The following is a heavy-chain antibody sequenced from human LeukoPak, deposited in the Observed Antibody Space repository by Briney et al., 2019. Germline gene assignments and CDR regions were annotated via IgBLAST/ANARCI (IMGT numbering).Heavy chain of an antibody. D-gene: IGHD2-2*01. CDR3: ATMGLGLVPAAISAY. V-gene: IGHV3-30*03. Sequence: SLRLSFAASGFTFISYAMHCVPQTPPKRPERVSVISYDGSNKYYADSVKGRFTISRDNYKNTLYLQMNRLRAEDTAVYYCATMGLGLVPAAISAYWGQGTLVTVSS. CDR1: GFTFISYA. CDR2: ISYDGSNK. J-gene: IGHJ4*02.